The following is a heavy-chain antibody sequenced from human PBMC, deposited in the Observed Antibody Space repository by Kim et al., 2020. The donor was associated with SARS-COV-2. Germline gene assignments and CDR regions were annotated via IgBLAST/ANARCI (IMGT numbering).Heavy chain of an antibody. V-gene: IGHV4-31*02. CDR3: ARNSPIPDV. J-gene: IGHJ6*02. CDR2: GST. Sequence: GSTYYNPALKSRVTISVDTSKNQFSLKLSSVTAADTAVYYCARNSPIPDVWGQGTTVTVSS. D-gene: IGHD2-15*01.